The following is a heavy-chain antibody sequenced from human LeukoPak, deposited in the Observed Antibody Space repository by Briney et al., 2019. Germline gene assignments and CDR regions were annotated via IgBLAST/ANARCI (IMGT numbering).Heavy chain of an antibody. D-gene: IGHD6-13*01. J-gene: IGHJ5*02. V-gene: IGHV4-59*01. CDR2: IYYSGTT. Sequence: RSSETLSLTCTVSGGSIDSNSWTWIRHPPGKGLGWIGYIYYSGTTNYNPSLKSRVTMSVDMSKNQFSLKLSSVTAADTAVYYCARRSSSWKNWFDPWGQGTLVTVSS. CDR3: ARRSSSWKNWFDP. CDR1: GGSIDSNS.